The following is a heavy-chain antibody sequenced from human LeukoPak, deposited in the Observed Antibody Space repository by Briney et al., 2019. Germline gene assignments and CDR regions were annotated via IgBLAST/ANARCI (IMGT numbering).Heavy chain of an antibody. Sequence: GGSLRLSCAASGFTFSSYAMSWVRQAPGKELEWVSGISSSGGSTYYADSVKGRFTISRDNSKNTLYLQMNSLRAEDTAVYYCAKDSYSAYDSDAFDIWGQGTMVTVSS. CDR1: GFTFSSYA. D-gene: IGHD5-12*01. J-gene: IGHJ3*02. CDR2: ISSSGGST. V-gene: IGHV3-23*01. CDR3: AKDSYSAYDSDAFDI.